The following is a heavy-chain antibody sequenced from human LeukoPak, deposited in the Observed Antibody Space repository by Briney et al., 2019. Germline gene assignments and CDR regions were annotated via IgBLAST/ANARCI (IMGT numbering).Heavy chain of an antibody. Sequence: PGGSLRHSCVGSGFTFRKHWMTWVRQAPGKGLEWVANIKEEGSEENYVDSVKGRFTIYRDNAKKSVYLRMNSLRAEDTAVYYCARELSGDVIDSWGQGTLVTVSS. CDR3: ARELSGDVIDS. J-gene: IGHJ5*01. V-gene: IGHV3-7*01. CDR2: IKEEGSEE. D-gene: IGHD5-24*01. CDR1: GFTFRKHW.